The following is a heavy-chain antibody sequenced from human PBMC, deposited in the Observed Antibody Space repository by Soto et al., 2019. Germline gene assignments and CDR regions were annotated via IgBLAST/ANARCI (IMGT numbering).Heavy chain of an antibody. CDR3: ARVSYGGKDFYYYYGMDV. V-gene: IGHV1-69*13. CDR1: GGTFSSYA. Sequence: SVKVSCKASGGTFSSYAISWVRQAPGQGLEWMGGIIPIFGTANYAQKFQGRVTITADESTSTAYMELSSLRSEDTAVYYCARVSYGGKDFYYYYGMDVWGQGTTVTVSS. D-gene: IGHD4-17*01. J-gene: IGHJ6*02. CDR2: IIPIFGTA.